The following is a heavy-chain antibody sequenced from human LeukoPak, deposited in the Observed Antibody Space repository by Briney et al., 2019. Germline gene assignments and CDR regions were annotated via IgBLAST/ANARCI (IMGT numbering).Heavy chain of an antibody. D-gene: IGHD3-10*01. Sequence: GGSLRLSCAASGFTFDDYAMHWVRQAPGKGLEWVSGISWNSGSIGYADSVKGRFTISRDNAKHSLYLQMNSLRAEDTALYYCAKGKVPLGGSGSYILYYMDVWGKGTTVTISS. CDR1: GFTFDDYA. J-gene: IGHJ6*03. V-gene: IGHV3-9*01. CDR2: ISWNSGSI. CDR3: AKGKVPLGGSGSYILYYMDV.